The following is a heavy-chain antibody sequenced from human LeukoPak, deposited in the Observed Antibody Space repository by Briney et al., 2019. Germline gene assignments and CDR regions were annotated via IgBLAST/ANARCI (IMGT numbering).Heavy chain of an antibody. V-gene: IGHV3-23*01. J-gene: IGHJ4*02. Sequence: GGSLRLSCAVSGITLSNYGMSWVRQAPGKGLEWVARISDNGGSTNYADSVKGRFTISRDNPKNTLYLQMNSLRAEDTAVYFCAKRGVVIRVILVGFHKAAYYFDSWGQGALVTVSS. D-gene: IGHD3-22*01. CDR3: AKRGVVIRVILVGFHKAAYYFDS. CDR1: GITLSNYG. CDR2: ISDNGGST.